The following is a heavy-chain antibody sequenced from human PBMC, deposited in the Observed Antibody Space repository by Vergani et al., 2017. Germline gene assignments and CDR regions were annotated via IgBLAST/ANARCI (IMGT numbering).Heavy chain of an antibody. CDR2: INHSVST. CDR3: ARGGGPPANSSSPNSS. V-gene: IGHV4-34*01. Sequence: QVQLQQWGAGLLKPSETLSLTCAVYGGSFSGYYWSWIRQPPGTGLEWIGEINHSVSTNYNPSLKSRVTISVDTSKNQFSLKLSSVTAADTAVYYCARGGGPPANSSSPNSSWGQGTLVTVSS. D-gene: IGHD6-13*01. J-gene: IGHJ4*02. CDR1: GGSFSGYY.